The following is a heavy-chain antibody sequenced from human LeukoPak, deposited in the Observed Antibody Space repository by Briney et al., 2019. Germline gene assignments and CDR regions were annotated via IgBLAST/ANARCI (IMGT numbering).Heavy chain of an antibody. CDR2: IYYSGST. J-gene: IGHJ4*02. CDR1: GGSISSSSYY. CDR3: ARRSTNNPIWFGESRGFDY. Sequence: SETLSLTCTVSGGSISSSSYYWGWIRQPPGKGLEWIGSIYYSGSTYYNPSLKSRVTISVDTSKNQFSLKLSSVTAADTAVYYCARRSTNNPIWFGESRGFDYWGQGTLVTVSS. V-gene: IGHV4-39*01. D-gene: IGHD3-10*01.